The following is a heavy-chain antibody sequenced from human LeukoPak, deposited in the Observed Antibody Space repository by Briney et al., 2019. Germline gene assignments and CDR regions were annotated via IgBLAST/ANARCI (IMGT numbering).Heavy chain of an antibody. V-gene: IGHV3-30*03. CDR1: GFTFSNYG. J-gene: IGHJ4*02. D-gene: IGHD6-13*01. CDR2: TSYDGGSNK. Sequence: GRSLRLSCAASGFTFSNYGMHWVRQAPGKGLEWVAVTSYDGGSNKYYADSVKGRFTISRDNSMNTLYLQMNSLTSEDTAMYYCARTYSSSWSYCDSWGQGTLVTVSS. CDR3: ARTYSSSWSYCDS.